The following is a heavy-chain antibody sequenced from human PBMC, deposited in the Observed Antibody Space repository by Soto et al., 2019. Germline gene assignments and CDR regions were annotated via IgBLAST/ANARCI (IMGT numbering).Heavy chain of an antibody. D-gene: IGHD3-22*01. CDR1: GGTFSSYT. CDR3: ASSSGLETLKPPDY. CDR2: IIPILGIA. Sequence: QVQLVQSGAEVKKPGSSVKVSCKASGGTFSSYTISWVRQAPGQGLEWMGMIIPILGIANYAQKFQGRVTITADKSTSTAYMELSSLRSEDTAVYYCASSSGLETLKPPDYWGQGTLVTVSS. V-gene: IGHV1-69*02. J-gene: IGHJ4*02.